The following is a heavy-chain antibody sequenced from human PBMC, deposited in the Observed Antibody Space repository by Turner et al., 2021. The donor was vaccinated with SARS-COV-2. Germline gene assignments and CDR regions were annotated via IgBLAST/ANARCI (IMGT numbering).Heavy chain of an antibody. CDR1: GFTVSSNY. V-gene: IGHV3-53*01. D-gene: IGHD1-26*01. CDR2: IYSGGST. J-gene: IGHJ5*02. Sequence: VQLMESGGGVVQPGRSLRLSCAASGFTVSSNYMNWVRQAPGKGLEWVSIIYSGGSTYYADSVKGRFTISRDNSKNTLFLQMNSLRAEDTAVYYCARETREARFDPWGQGTLVTVSS. CDR3: ARETREARFDP.